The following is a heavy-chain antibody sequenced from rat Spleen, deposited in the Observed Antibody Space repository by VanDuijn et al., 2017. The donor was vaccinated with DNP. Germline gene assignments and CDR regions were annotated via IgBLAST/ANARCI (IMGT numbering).Heavy chain of an antibody. D-gene: IGHD1-2*01. Sequence: EVQLQESGPGLVKPSQSLSLTCSVTGYSITSNYWAWIRKFPGNKMEWMGYISYSGYTGYNPSLKSRISITRDTSKNQFFLQLNSVTTEDTATYYCARSVYYYSGYIPFDYWGQGVMVTVSS. CDR2: ISYSGYT. CDR1: GYSITSNY. V-gene: IGHV3-1*01. J-gene: IGHJ2*01. CDR3: ARSVYYYSGYIPFDY.